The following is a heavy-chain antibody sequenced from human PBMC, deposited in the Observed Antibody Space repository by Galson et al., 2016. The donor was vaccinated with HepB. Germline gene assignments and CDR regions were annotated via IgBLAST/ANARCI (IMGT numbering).Heavy chain of an antibody. D-gene: IGHD3-3*01. CDR2: INAGNGNT. J-gene: IGHJ4*02. CDR1: GYTFTSYA. CDR3: ATHVSGDYGQ. Sequence: SCKASGYTFTSYAMHWVRQAPGQRLEWMGWINAGNGNTKNSQKFQGRVTITRETSASTAYMELSSLRSEDTAVYYCATHVSGDYGQWGQGTLVIVSS. V-gene: IGHV1-3*01.